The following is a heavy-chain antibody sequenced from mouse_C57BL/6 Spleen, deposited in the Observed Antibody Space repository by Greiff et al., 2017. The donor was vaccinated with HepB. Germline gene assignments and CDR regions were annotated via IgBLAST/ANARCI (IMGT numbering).Heavy chain of an antibody. Sequence: QVHVKQSGAELVRPGASVTLSCKASGYTFTDYEMHWVKQTPVHGLEWIGAIDPETGGTAYNQKFKGKAILTADKSSSTAYMELRSLTSEDSAVYYCTISTTVVAMDYWGQGTTLTVSS. V-gene: IGHV1-15*01. CDR2: IDPETGGT. D-gene: IGHD1-1*01. J-gene: IGHJ2*01. CDR1: GYTFTDYE. CDR3: TISTTVVAMDY.